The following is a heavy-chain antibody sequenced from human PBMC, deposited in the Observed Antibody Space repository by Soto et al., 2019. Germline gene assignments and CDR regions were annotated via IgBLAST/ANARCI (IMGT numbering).Heavy chain of an antibody. CDR1: GCSISSGGYY. V-gene: IGHV4-31*03. J-gene: IGHJ3*02. CDR3: ARTYDGSGQNSGGYGFDI. CDR2: IYYSGST. D-gene: IGHD3-22*01. Sequence: SETLSLTCTVSGCSISSGGYYWSWIRQHPGKGLEWIGYIYYSGSTYYNPSLKSRVTISVDTSKNQFSLKLSSATAADTAVYYCARTYDGSGQNSGGYGFDIWGQGTLVT.